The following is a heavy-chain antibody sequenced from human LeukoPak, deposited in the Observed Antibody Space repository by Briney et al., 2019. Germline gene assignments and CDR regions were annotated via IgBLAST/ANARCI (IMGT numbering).Heavy chain of an antibody. CDR3: AVAGDSSGYYSEADY. D-gene: IGHD3-22*01. Sequence: GASVKVSCKASGGTFSSYAISWVRQAPGQGLEWMGRIIPILGIANYAQKFQGRVTITADKSTSTAYMELSSLRSEDTAVYYCAVAGDSSGYYSEADYWGQGTLVTVSS. CDR1: GGTFSSYA. V-gene: IGHV1-69*04. J-gene: IGHJ4*02. CDR2: IIPILGIA.